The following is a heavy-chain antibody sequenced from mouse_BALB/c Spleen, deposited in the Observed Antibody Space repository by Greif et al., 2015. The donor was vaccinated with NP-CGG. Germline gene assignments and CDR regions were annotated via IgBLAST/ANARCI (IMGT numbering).Heavy chain of an antibody. J-gene: IGHJ4*01. Sequence: QVQLQQSGAELVKPGASVKLSCKASGYTFTSYWMHWVKQRPGQGLEWIGETDPSDSYTNYNQKFKGKATLTVDKSSSTAYMQLSGLTSEDSAVYYCARKDNRGYAMDYWGQGSSVTVSS. CDR3: ARKDNRGYAMDY. V-gene: IGHV1-69*02. D-gene: IGHD1-3*01. CDR2: TDPSDSYT. CDR1: GYTFTSYW.